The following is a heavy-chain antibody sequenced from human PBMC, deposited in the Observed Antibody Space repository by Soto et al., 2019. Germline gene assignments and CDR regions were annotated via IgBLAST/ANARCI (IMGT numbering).Heavy chain of an antibody. D-gene: IGHD4-17*01. CDR2: IHSNRSP. Sequence: XESLSLPCIVAGNCVSKYYWNWIRQLAGRGLDWIGRIHSNRSPNYNPSLKSRVTMLVDRSKNQFSLKLNLAAVIAPDTAIYYCASSPAYGDYANLDNWGQGSLVTFSS. J-gene: IGHJ4*02. V-gene: IGHV4-4*07. CDR3: ASSPAYGDYANLDN. CDR1: GNCVSKYY.